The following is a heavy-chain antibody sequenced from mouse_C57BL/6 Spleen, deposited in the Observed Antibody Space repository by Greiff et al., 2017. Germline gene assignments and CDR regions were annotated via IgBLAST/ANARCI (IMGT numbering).Heavy chain of an antibody. CDR1: GFTFSSYA. D-gene: IGHD2-4*01. V-gene: IGHV5-4*01. Sequence: EVNLVESGGGLVKPGGSLKLSCAASGFTFSSYAMSWVRQTPEKRLEWVATISDGGSYTYYPDNVKGRFTISRDNAKNNLYLQMSHLKSEDTAMYYCARDRSTMITGYAMDYWGQGTSVTVSS. CDR3: ARDRSTMITGYAMDY. CDR2: ISDGGSYT. J-gene: IGHJ4*01.